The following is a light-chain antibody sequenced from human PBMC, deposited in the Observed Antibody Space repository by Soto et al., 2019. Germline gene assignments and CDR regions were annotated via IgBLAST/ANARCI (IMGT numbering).Light chain of an antibody. Sequence: QSVLTQPASVSGSPGQSITLSCTGTSSDVGIYNYVSWYQQHPGKAPKLMIYDVNNRPSGISNRFSGSKSGNTASLTISGLQAEDEADYYCSSFTSSSTYVFVTGTKVTVL. V-gene: IGLV2-14*01. J-gene: IGLJ1*01. CDR2: DVN. CDR1: SSDVGIYNY. CDR3: SSFTSSSTYV.